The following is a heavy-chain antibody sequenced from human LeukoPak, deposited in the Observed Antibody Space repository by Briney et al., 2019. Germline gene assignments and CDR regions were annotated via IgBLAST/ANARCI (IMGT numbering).Heavy chain of an antibody. CDR1: GFTFSSYW. CDR2: IKQDGSET. D-gene: IGHD1-14*01. J-gene: IGHJ4*02. Sequence: GGSLRLSCAASGFTFSSYWMTWVRQAPGKGLEWVANIKQDGSETLYVDSVKGRFSISRDNAKNSLGLQMNSLSAEDTAVYYCARAYKASPLHNAIDSWGQGTLVTVSS. CDR3: ARAYKASPLHNAIDS. V-gene: IGHV3-7*01.